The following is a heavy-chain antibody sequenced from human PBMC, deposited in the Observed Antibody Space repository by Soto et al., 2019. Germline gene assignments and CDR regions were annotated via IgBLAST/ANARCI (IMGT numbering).Heavy chain of an antibody. V-gene: IGHV4-34*01. Sequence: QVLLQQWGAGLLKPSETLSLTCAVSGGSFSGYYWTWIRQAPGKGLEWIGEINHSGTTNYNPSLKSRVSVSVDTSKNPFSLKLTSVTAADTCVYYCARGRRWGQSVKGLDSWGQGTLVTVSS. J-gene: IGHJ4*02. CDR1: GGSFSGYY. D-gene: IGHD3-16*01. CDR2: INHSGTT. CDR3: ARGRRWGQSVKGLDS.